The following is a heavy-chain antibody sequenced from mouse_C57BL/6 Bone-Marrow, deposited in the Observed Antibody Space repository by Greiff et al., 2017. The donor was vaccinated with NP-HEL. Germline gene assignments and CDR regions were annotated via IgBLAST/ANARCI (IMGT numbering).Heavy chain of an antibody. CDR2: ISDGGSYT. D-gene: IGHD1-1*01. Sequence: EVQGVESGGGLVKPGGSLKLSCAASGFTFSSYAMSWVRQTPEKRLEWVATISDGGSYTYYPDNVKGRFTISRDNAKNNLYLQMSHLKSEDTAMYYCARESTTVEDYFDYWGQGTTLTVSS. V-gene: IGHV5-4*01. CDR3: ARESTTVEDYFDY. CDR1: GFTFSSYA. J-gene: IGHJ2*01.